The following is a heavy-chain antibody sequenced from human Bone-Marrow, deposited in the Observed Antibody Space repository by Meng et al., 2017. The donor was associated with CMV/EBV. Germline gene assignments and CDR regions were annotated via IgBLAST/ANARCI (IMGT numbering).Heavy chain of an antibody. J-gene: IGHJ2*01. V-gene: IGHV4-59*01. CDR2: IYYSGST. Sequence: SETLSLTCTVSGGSISSYYWSWIRQLPGKALEWIGYIYYSGSTNYNPSLKSRVTISVDTSKNQSSLKLSSVTAADTAVYYCARVVPAAIGGWYFDLWGRGTLVTVSS. CDR3: ARVVPAAIGGWYFDL. CDR1: GGSISSYY. D-gene: IGHD2-2*02.